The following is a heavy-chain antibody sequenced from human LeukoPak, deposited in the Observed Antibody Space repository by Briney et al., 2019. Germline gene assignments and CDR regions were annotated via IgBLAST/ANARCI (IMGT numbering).Heavy chain of an antibody. CDR1: GGSISSYY. Sequence: PSETLSLTCTVSGGSISSYYWSWIRQPAGKGLEWIGRIYTSGNTNYNPSLKSRVTMSVDTSKNQFSLKLSSVTAADTAVYYCARNVVVPAAIPDYYYYYGMDVWGQGTTVTVSS. CDR3: ARNVVVPAAIPDYYYYYGMDV. V-gene: IGHV4-4*07. J-gene: IGHJ6*02. D-gene: IGHD2-2*02. CDR2: IYTSGNT.